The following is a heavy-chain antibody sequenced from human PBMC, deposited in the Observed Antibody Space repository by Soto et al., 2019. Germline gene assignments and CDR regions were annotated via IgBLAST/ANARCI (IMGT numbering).Heavy chain of an antibody. J-gene: IGHJ6*02. CDR2: ISAYNGNT. Sequence: ASVKVSCKASGYTFTRSGISWVRQAPGQGLEWMGWISAYNGNTNYAQKLQGRVTMTTDTSTSTAYMELRSLRSDDTAVYYCARDPRTELELNYYYYGMDVWGQGTTVTVSS. CDR3: ARDPRTELELNYYYYGMDV. V-gene: IGHV1-18*01. CDR1: GYTFTRSG. D-gene: IGHD1-7*01.